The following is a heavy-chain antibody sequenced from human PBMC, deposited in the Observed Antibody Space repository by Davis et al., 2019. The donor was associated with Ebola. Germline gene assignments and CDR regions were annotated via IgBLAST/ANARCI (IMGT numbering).Heavy chain of an antibody. CDR3: AAGRIGWFDP. CDR1: GGSISSYY. V-gene: IGHV4-59*01. J-gene: IGHJ5*02. CDR2: IYYSGST. Sequence: SETLSLTCTVSGGSISSYYWSWIRQPPGKGLEWNGYIYYSGSTNYNPSLNIRVTISVDTSKNQFSLKLSSVTAADTAVYYCAAGRIGWFDPWGQGTLVTVSS. D-gene: IGHD6-13*01.